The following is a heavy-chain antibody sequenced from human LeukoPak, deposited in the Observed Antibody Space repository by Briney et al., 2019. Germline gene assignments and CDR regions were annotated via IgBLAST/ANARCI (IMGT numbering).Heavy chain of an antibody. V-gene: IGHV1-2*02. CDR2: INPNSGGA. CDR1: AYTFIGYY. Sequence: ASVKVSCKASAYTFIGYYLHWVRQAPGQGLEWMGWINPNSGGANYAQKFQGRVTMTRDTSVSTAYMEVSGLRYDDTAVYYCARASYDHSLRIDDYWGQGSLVTVSS. CDR3: ARASYDHSLRIDDY. D-gene: IGHD3-16*01. J-gene: IGHJ4*02.